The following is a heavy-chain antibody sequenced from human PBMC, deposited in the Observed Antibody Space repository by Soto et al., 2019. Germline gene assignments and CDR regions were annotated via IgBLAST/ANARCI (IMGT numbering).Heavy chain of an antibody. CDR3: TTQRDVSGSAAFDI. D-gene: IGHD3-10*01. CDR1: GYKFASYW. J-gene: IGHJ3*02. V-gene: IGHV5-51*01. Sequence: PGESLKISCQGPGYKFASYWIGWVRQMPGKGLEWMGIIYPRDSDTRYSPSFHGQVTISPDKSISTAYLQWSSLRASDTAIYYCTTQRDVSGSAAFDIWGQGTMVTVSS. CDR2: IYPRDSDT.